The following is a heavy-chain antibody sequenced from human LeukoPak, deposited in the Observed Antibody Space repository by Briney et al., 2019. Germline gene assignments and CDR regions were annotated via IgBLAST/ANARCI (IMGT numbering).Heavy chain of an antibody. CDR2: ISAYNGNT. V-gene: IGHV1-18*01. D-gene: IGHD3-10*01. CDR3: ARGLWFGELTTYYFDY. J-gene: IGHJ4*02. Sequence: ASVKVSRKASGYTFTSYGISWVRQAPGQGLGWMGWISAYNGNTNYAQKLQGRVTMTTDTSTSTAYMELRSLRSDDTAVYYCARGLWFGELTTYYFDYWGQGTLVTVSS. CDR1: GYTFTSYG.